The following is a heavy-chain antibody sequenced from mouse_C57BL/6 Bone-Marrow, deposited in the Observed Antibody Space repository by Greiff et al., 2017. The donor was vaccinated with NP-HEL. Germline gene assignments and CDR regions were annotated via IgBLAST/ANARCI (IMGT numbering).Heavy chain of an antibody. D-gene: IGHD1-1*01. CDR2: IRNKANNHAT. Sequence: EVQRVESGGGLVQPGGSMKLSCAASGFTFSDAWMDWVRQSPEKGLEWVAEIRNKANNHATYYAESVKGRFTISRDDSKSSVYLQMNSLRAEDTGIYYCTRPYYGSSPYYAMDYWGQGTSVTVSS. CDR3: TRPYYGSSPYYAMDY. J-gene: IGHJ4*01. V-gene: IGHV6-6*01. CDR1: GFTFSDAW.